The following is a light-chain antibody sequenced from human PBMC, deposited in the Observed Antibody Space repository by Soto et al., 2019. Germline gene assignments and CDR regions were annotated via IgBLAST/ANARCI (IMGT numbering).Light chain of an antibody. J-gene: IGKJ2*01. CDR2: GAS. Sequence: AIQMTQSPSSLSASVGDRVTITCRASQGIRNDLGWYQQKSGKAPKLLIYGASILQSGVPSRFSGSGSGTDFTLTISSLQPEDFATYYCLHDYNYPYTFGQGTKVDIK. CDR1: QGIRND. CDR3: LHDYNYPYT. V-gene: IGKV1-6*01.